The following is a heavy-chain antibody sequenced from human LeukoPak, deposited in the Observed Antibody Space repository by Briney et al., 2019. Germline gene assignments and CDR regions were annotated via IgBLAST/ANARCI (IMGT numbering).Heavy chain of an antibody. D-gene: IGHD1-1*01. J-gene: IGHJ3*02. V-gene: IGHV4-59*12. CDR2: IYYSGST. Sequence: SETLSLTCTDSDGAITGYYWGWIRQPPGKGLEWIGHIYYSGSTNYNPSLKSRVTMSVDTSKNQFSLKLSSVTAADTAVYYCARWKDAFDIWGQGTMVTVSS. CDR1: DGAITGYY. CDR3: ARWKDAFDI.